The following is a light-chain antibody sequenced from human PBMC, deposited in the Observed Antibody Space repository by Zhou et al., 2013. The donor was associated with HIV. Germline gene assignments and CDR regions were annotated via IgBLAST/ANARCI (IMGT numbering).Light chain of an antibody. CDR2: GAS. V-gene: IGKV3-15*01. J-gene: IGKJ4*01. CDR3: QQYNSWPT. CDR1: QSVSSN. Sequence: EIVMTQSPATLSVSPGERATLSCRASQSVSSNLAWYQQKPGQAPRLLIYGASTRATGIPARFSGSGSGTEFTLTISSLQSEDFAVYFCQQYNSWPTFGGGTKVELK.